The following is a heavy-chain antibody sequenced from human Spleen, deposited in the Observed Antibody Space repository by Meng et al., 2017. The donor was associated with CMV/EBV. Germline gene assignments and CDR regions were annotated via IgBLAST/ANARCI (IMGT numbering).Heavy chain of an antibody. CDR1: FSGYY. Sequence: FSGYYWRWIRQPPGKGLEWIGEINHSGSTNYNPSLKSRVNISVDTSKNQFSLKLSSVTAADTAVYYCARGRGDIVVVPAAPRGTFDYWGQGTLVTVSS. V-gene: IGHV4-34*01. J-gene: IGHJ4*02. CDR2: INHSGST. D-gene: IGHD2-2*01. CDR3: ARGRGDIVVVPAAPRGTFDY.